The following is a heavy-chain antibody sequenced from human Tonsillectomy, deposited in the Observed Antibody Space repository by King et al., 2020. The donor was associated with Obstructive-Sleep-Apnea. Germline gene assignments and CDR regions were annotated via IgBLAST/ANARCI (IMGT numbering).Heavy chain of an antibody. J-gene: IGHJ4*02. CDR1: GFTFSSIA. CDR2: ISGNGGST. D-gene: IGHD6-13*01. CDR3: AKGPAKQLVPNYFDY. V-gene: IGHV3-23*04. Sequence: VQLVESGGGLVQPGGSLRLSCAASGFTFSSIAMTWVLQPPGKGLEWVSTISGNGGSTYYADSVKGRLTISRDNSKNTLCLQMNSLRAEDTAVYYCAKGPAKQLVPNYFDYWGQGTLVTVSS.